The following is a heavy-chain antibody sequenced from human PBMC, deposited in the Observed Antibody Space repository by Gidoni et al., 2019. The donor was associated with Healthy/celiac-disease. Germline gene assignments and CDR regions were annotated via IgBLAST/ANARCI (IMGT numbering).Heavy chain of an antibody. V-gene: IGHV3-7*01. CDR2: IKQDGSEK. J-gene: IGHJ3*02. Sequence: EVQLVESGVGLVQPGGSLSLSCAASGFTFSSYWMSWVRQAPGKGLEWVANIKQDGSEKYYVDSVKGRFTISRDNAKNSLYLQMNSLRAEDTAVYYCASQDSSVAFDIWGQGTMVTVSS. D-gene: IGHD3-22*01. CDR3: ASQDSSVAFDI. CDR1: GFTFSSYW.